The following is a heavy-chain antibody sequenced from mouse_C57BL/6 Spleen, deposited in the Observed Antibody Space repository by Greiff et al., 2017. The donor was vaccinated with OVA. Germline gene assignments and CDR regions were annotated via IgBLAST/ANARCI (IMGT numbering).Heavy chain of an antibody. V-gene: IGHV7-3*01. CDR1: GFTFTDYY. Sequence: EVMLVESGGGLVQPGGSLSLSCAASGFTFTDYYMSWVRQPPGKALEWLGFIRNKANGYTTEYSASVKGRFTISRDNSQSILYLQMNALRAEDSATYYCARSIYYGPFDYWGQGTTLTVSS. D-gene: IGHD2-1*01. CDR3: ARSIYYGPFDY. J-gene: IGHJ2*01. CDR2: IRNKANGYTT.